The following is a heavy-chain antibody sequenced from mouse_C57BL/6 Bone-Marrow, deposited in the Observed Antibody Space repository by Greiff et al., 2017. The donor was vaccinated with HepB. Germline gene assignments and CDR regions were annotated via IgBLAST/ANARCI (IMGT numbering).Heavy chain of an antibody. Sequence: VHLVESGAELARPGASVKMSCKASGYTFTSYTMHWVKQRPGQGLEWIGYINPSSGYTKYNQKFKDKATLTADKSSSTAYMQLSSLTSEDSAVYYCARSSIYYGNYWFAYWGQGTLVTVSA. CDR3: ARSSIYYGNYWFAY. D-gene: IGHD2-1*01. CDR1: GYTFTSYT. CDR2: INPSSGYT. J-gene: IGHJ3*01. V-gene: IGHV1-4*01.